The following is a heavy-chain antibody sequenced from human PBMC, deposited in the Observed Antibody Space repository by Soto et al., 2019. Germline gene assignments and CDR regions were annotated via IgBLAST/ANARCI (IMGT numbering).Heavy chain of an antibody. CDR3: ARQIYDSDTGPNFQYYFDS. D-gene: IGHD3-22*01. J-gene: IGHJ4*02. V-gene: IGHV5-10-1*01. Sequence: GESLKISSKESGYSFAGYWISWVRQKPGKGLEWMGRIDPSDSQTYYSPSFRGHVTISVTKSITTVFLQWSSLRASDTAMYYCARQIYDSDTGPNFQYYFDSWGQGTPVTVSS. CDR2: IDPSDSQT. CDR1: GYSFAGYW.